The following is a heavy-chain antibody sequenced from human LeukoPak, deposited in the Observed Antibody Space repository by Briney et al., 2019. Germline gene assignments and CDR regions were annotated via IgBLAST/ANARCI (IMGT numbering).Heavy chain of an antibody. CDR3: ARDKYRFLEWLASYYYYMDV. D-gene: IGHD3-3*01. J-gene: IGHJ6*03. V-gene: IGHV3-7*01. CDR2: IKQDGSEK. CDR1: GFTFSSYW. Sequence: PGGSLRLSCAASGFTFSSYWMSWVRQAPGKGLEWVANIKQDGSEKYYVDSVKGRFTISRDNAKNSLYLQMNSLRAEDTAVYYCARDKYRFLEWLASYYYYMDVWGKGTTVTVSS.